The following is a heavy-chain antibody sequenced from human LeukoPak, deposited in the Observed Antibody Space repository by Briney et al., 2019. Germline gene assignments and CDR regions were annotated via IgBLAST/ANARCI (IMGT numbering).Heavy chain of an antibody. V-gene: IGHV1-69*04. CDR3: ARDRSAAAGTRFFAMDV. Sequence: SVKVSCKASGGTFSSSAISWVRRAPGQGLEWMGRIIPILGIANYAQKFQGRVTITADKSTSTAYMELSSLRSEDTAVYYCARDRSAAAGTRFFAMDVWGQGTTVTVSS. CDR2: IIPILGIA. J-gene: IGHJ6*02. D-gene: IGHD6-13*01. CDR1: GGTFSSSA.